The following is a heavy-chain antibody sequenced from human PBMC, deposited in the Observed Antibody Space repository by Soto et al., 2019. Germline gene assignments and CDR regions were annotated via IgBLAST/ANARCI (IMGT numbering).Heavy chain of an antibody. CDR3: ARSGYYDFWSGPPWWFDP. V-gene: IGHV4-59*01. Sequence: SETLSLTCTVSGGSISSYYWSWIRQPPGKGLEWIGYIYYSGSTNYNPSLKSRVTISVDTSKNQFSLKLSSVTAADTAVYYCARSGYYDFWSGPPWWFDPWGQGTLVTVSS. J-gene: IGHJ5*02. CDR2: IYYSGST. CDR1: GGSISSYY. D-gene: IGHD3-3*01.